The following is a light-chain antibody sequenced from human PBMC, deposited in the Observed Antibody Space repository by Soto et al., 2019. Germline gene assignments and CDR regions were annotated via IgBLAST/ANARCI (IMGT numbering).Light chain of an antibody. CDR3: QQDGSSRT. V-gene: IGKV3-20*01. CDR1: QSVSSSY. CDR2: GAS. J-gene: IGKJ1*01. Sequence: EIALTQSPGTLSLSPGERATLSCRASQSVSSSYLAWYQQKPGQAPRLLIYGASSRATGIPDRFSGSGSGTDVTLTISRLEPEDFAVYYCQQDGSSRTFGQGTKVEIK.